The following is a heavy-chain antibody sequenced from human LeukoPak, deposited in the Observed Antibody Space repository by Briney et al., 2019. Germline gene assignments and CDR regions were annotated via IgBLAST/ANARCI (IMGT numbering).Heavy chain of an antibody. CDR2: INHSGST. V-gene: IGHV4-34*01. Sequence: SETLSLTCAVYGGSFSGYYWSWIRQPPGKGLEWIGEINHSGSTNYNPSLKSRVTISLDTSRNQFSLKLRSVTAADTAVYYCARAPIVFSAFHNWFHSWGQGTLVSVSS. D-gene: IGHD2-15*01. CDR3: ARAPIVFSAFHNWFHS. CDR1: GGSFSGYY. J-gene: IGHJ5*01.